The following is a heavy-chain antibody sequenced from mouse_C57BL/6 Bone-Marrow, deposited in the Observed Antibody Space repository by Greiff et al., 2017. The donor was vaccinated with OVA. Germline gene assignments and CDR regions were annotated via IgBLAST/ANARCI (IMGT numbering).Heavy chain of an antibody. J-gene: IGHJ4*01. V-gene: IGHV5-6*01. CDR3: AYIIYYDYDVTIGDY. CDR1: GFTFSSYG. Sequence: DVHLVESGGDLVKPGGSLKLSCAASGFTFSSYGMSWVRQTPDKRLEWVATISSGGSYTYYPDSVKGRFTISRDNAKNTLYLQMSSLKSEDTAMYYCAYIIYYDYDVTIGDYWGQGTSVTVSS. CDR2: ISSGGSYT. D-gene: IGHD2-4*01.